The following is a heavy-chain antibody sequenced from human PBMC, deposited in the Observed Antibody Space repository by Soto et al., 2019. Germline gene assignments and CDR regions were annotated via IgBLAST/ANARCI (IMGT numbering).Heavy chain of an antibody. CDR2: ISGSGGST. Sequence: GGSLRLSCAASGFTFSSYAMSWVRQAPGKGLEWVSAISGSGGSTYYADSVKGRFTISRDNSRNTLYLQMNSLRAEDTAVYYCAKDPAYCSGGSCYFHYYYYYYMDVWGKGTTVTVSS. D-gene: IGHD2-15*01. CDR3: AKDPAYCSGGSCYFHYYYYYYMDV. CDR1: GFTFSSYA. V-gene: IGHV3-23*01. J-gene: IGHJ6*03.